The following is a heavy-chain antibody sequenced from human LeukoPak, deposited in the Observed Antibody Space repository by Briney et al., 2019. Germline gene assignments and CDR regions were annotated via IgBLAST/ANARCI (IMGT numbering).Heavy chain of an antibody. V-gene: IGHV4-61*02. J-gene: IGHJ4*02. CDR3: ARAPEYGWGSYLLY. D-gene: IGHD3-10*01. CDR1: GSSISSGVYY. Sequence: SETLSLTCTVSGSSISSGVYYWSWIRQPAGKGLEWIGRIHTRGTTNCNPSLKSRVTISVDTPKSQFSLNLSSVTAADTGVYYCARAPEYGWGSYLLYWGQGIQVTVSS. CDR2: IHTRGTT.